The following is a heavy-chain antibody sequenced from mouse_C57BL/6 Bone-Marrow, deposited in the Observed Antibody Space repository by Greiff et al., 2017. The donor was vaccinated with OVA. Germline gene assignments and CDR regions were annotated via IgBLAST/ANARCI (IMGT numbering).Heavy chain of an antibody. J-gene: IGHJ2*01. CDR1: GYTFTSYW. CDR2: IYPGNSDT. V-gene: IGHV1-5*01. CDR3: TRVATVVAHYCDY. D-gene: IGHD1-1*01. Sequence: VQLQQSGTVLARPGASVKMSCKTSGYTFTSYWMHWVKQRPGQGLEWIGAIYPGNSDTSYNQKCKGKAKLTAVTSASTAYMELSSLTNEDSAVYYCTRVATVVAHYCDYWGQGTTLTVSS.